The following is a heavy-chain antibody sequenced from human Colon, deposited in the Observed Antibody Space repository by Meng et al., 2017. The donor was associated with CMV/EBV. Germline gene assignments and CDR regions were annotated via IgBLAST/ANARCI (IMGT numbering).Heavy chain of an antibody. V-gene: IGHV4-39*01. J-gene: IGHJ4*02. CDR2: IYYNGRT. Sequence: TVSGGSINRNSYSWGWIRQPPGKGLEWIGNIYYNGRTYYNPSLKSRITISVDTSKNQFSLNLSSVTAADTAVYYCASIRYFDWLLDDYWGQGTLVTVSS. CDR1: GGSINRNSYS. CDR3: ASIRYFDWLLDDY. D-gene: IGHD3-9*01.